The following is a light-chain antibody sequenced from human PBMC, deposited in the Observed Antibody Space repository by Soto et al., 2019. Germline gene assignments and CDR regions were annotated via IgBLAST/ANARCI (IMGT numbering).Light chain of an antibody. J-gene: IGKJ1*01. CDR2: GAS. CDR1: QSVSSN. V-gene: IGKV3-15*01. CDR3: QQYNNWWRT. Sequence: EIVMTQSPATLPVSPGERATLSCRASQSVSSNLAWSQQKPGQAPRLLIYGASTRATGIPARFSGSGSGTEFTHTISRLQSEDFAVYYWQQYNNWWRTFGQGTKVEIK.